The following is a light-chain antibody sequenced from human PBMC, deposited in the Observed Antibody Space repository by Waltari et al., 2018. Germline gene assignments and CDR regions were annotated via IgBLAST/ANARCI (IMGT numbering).Light chain of an antibody. CDR1: QRIGSW. V-gene: IGKV1-12*01. CDR2: AAS. Sequence: DIQMTQSPSSVSASVGDRLSIACRASQRIGSWLTWYQQKPGKAPRLLIYAASSLQRGVPSRFSGSGSGADFTLTITSLQPEDVATYYCQQANDFPPTFGGGTKVEIK. J-gene: IGKJ4*01. CDR3: QQANDFPPT.